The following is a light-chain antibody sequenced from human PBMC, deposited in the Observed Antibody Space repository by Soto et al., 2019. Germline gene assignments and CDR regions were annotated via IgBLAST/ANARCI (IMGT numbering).Light chain of an antibody. V-gene: IGKV3-20*01. CDR1: QSVSSSY. J-gene: IGKJ1*01. CDR2: GAS. Sequence: EIVLTQSPGTLSLSPGERATLSCRASQSVSSSYLAWYQQKPGQAPRLLFYGASSRATGIPDRFSGSGSGTDSTLTISRLEPEDFAVYYCQQYGSSRTFGQGTKVEIK. CDR3: QQYGSSRT.